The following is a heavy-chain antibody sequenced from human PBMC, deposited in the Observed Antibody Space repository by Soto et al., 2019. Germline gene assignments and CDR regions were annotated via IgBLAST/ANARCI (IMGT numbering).Heavy chain of an antibody. CDR3: ARGHSTDCSNGVCSFFYNHEMDV. V-gene: IGHV1-2*04. D-gene: IGHD2-8*01. J-gene: IGHJ6*02. CDR2: INPKSGGT. CDR1: GYSFTDYH. Sequence: ASVKVSCKASGYSFTDYHIHWVRQAPGQGLEWLGRINPKSGGTSTAQKFQGWVTMTRDRSISTVYMELTRLRSDDTAVYFCARGHSTDCSNGVCSFFYNHEMDVWGQGTTVTAP.